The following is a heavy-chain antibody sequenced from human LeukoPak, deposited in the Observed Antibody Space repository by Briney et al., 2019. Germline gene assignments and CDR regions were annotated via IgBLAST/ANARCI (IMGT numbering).Heavy chain of an antibody. CDR3: ARNPGYYYDSSGYYRYYFDY. CDR1: GGSFSGYY. Sequence: SETLSLTCAVYGGSFSGYYWSWIRQPPGKGLEWIGEINHSGSTNYNPSLKSRVTISVDTSENQFSLKLSSVTAADTAVYYCARNPGYYYDSSGYYRYYFDYWGQGTLVTVSS. CDR2: INHSGST. D-gene: IGHD3-22*01. V-gene: IGHV4-34*01. J-gene: IGHJ4*02.